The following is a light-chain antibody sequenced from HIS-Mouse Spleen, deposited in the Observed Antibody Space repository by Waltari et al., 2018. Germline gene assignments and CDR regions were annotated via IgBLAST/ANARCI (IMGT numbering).Light chain of an antibody. CDR3: QSADSSGTYVV. Sequence: SYELTQPPSVSVSPGQTARITCPGDALPKQYAYWYQQKPGQAPVLVIDKDSERPSGIPERFPGSSSGTTVTLTISGVQAEDEADYYCQSADSSGTYVVFGGGTKLTVL. CDR2: KDS. J-gene: IGLJ2*01. CDR1: ALPKQY. V-gene: IGLV3-25*03.